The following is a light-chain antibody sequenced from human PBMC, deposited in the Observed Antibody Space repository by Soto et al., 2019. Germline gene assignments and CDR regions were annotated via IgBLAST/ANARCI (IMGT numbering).Light chain of an antibody. V-gene: IGKV1-33*01. CDR3: QQYDNLPPLT. J-gene: IGKJ4*01. CDR2: DTS. Sequence: DIQMTQSPSSLSASVGDRVTITCQASQDISNSLNWYQQKPGKAPKLVIYDTSNLETGVPSRFSGSGSGTDFTFPISSLQPEDIATYYCQQYDNLPPLTFGGGTKVEIK. CDR1: QDISNS.